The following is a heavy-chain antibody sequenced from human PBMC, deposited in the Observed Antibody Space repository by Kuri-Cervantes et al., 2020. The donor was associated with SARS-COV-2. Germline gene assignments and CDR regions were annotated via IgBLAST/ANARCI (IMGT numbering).Heavy chain of an antibody. CDR3: ARGAIAVAGRNYYYGMDV. D-gene: IGHD6-19*01. CDR2: INPNSGGT. V-gene: IGHV1-2*02. CDR1: GYTFTSYY. Sequence: ASVKVSCKASGYTFTSYYMHWVRQAPGQGLEWMGWINPNSGGTNYAQKFQGRVTMTRDTSISTAYMELSRLRSDDTAVYYCARGAIAVAGRNYYYGMDVWGQGTTVTVSS. J-gene: IGHJ6*02.